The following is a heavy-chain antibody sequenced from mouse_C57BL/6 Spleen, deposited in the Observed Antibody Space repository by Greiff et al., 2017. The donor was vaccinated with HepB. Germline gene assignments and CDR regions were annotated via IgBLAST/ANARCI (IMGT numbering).Heavy chain of an antibody. CDR1: GYTFTDYN. D-gene: IGHD1-1*01. CDR3: ARRGFWDYYGSSYDYYAMDY. Sequence: VQLQQSGPELVKPGASVKIPCKASGYTFTDYNMDWVKQSHGKSLEWIGDINPNNGGTIYNQKFKGKATLTVDKSSSTAYMELRSLTSEDTAVYYCARRGFWDYYGSSYDYYAMDYWGQGTSVTVSS. J-gene: IGHJ4*01. CDR2: INPNNGGT. V-gene: IGHV1-18*01.